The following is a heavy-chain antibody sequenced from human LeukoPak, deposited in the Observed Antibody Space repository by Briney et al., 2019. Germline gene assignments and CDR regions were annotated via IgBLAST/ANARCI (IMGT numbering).Heavy chain of an antibody. CDR1: GFTFSDCV. J-gene: IGHJ5*01. Sequence: GGSLRLSCAASGFTFSDCVMHWVRQASGKGLEWVGRIRIKANNYATAYAESVKGRFTISRDDSKDTAYLQMSSLKIEDTAVYYCTRLSATNWGWFDSWGQGTLVTVSS. V-gene: IGHV3-73*01. CDR2: IRIKANNYAT. CDR3: TRLSATNWGWFDS. D-gene: IGHD7-27*01.